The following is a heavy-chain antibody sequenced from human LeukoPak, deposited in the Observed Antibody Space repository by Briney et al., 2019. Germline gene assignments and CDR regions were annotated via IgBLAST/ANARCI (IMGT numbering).Heavy chain of an antibody. CDR3: ARVKRGYSSGGYYFDY. CDR2: IYSGGST. CDR1: GFTVSSNY. D-gene: IGHD6-19*01. V-gene: IGHV3-66*01. Sequence: GGSLRLSCEASGFTVSSNYMSWVRQAPGKGREWVSVIYSGGSTYYADSVKGRFTISRDNSKNTLYLQMNSLRAEDTAVYYCARVKRGYSSGGYYFDYWGQGTLVTVSS. J-gene: IGHJ4*02.